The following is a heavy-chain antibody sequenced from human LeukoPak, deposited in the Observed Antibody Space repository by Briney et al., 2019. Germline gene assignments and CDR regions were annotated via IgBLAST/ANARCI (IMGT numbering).Heavy chain of an antibody. V-gene: IGHV1-2*02. CDR1: GYSYIGYY. Sequence: GASVKVSCKASGYSYIGYYMHWGRQAPGQGLEWMGWINPNSGGTNYAQKFQGRVTMTRDTSISTAYMEVSRLTSDDTAVFYCAREGSGYPYWGQGTLVTVSS. D-gene: IGHD5-12*01. J-gene: IGHJ4*02. CDR3: AREGSGYPY. CDR2: INPNSGGT.